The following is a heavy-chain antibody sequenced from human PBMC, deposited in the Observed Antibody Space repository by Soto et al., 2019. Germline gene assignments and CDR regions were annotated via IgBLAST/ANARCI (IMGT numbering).Heavy chain of an antibody. Sequence: GGAPGLSRLAPGPPLWRYSLSLVPPAPREGVEWVSGISGSGRTTPYADSVKGRFTATRDNSKNTLYLETNTLTAEDAGVYYCAKAGLSQWFGEPSHLRYMDVWGKGTTVTVSS. J-gene: IGHJ6*03. CDR3: AKAGLSQWFGEPSHLRYMDV. CDR2: ISGSGRTT. D-gene: IGHD3-10*01. V-gene: IGHV3-23*01. CDR1: GPPLWRYS.